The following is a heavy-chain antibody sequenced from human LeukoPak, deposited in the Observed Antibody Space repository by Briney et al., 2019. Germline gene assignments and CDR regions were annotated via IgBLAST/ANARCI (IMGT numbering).Heavy chain of an antibody. CDR1: GGSISSGGYY. CDR3: AREYYYDSSGYPRRYFDY. CDR2: IYYSGST. V-gene: IGHV4-31*03. D-gene: IGHD3-22*01. J-gene: IGHJ4*02. Sequence: PSETLSLTCTVSGGSISSGGYYWSWIRQHPGKGLEWIGYIYYSGSTYYDPSLKSRVTISVDTSKNQFSLKLSSVTAADTAVYYCAREYYYDSSGYPRRYFDYWGQGTLVTVSS.